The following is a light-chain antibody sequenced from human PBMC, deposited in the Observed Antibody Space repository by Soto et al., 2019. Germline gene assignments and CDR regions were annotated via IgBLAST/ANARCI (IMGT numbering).Light chain of an antibody. V-gene: IGLV1-51*02. CDR3: ETWDSSLSAGRV. CDR1: SSNIGNNY. Sequence: QSVLTQPPSVSAAPGQKVTISCSGSSSNIGNNYVSWYQQLPGTAPKLLIYENNKRPSGIPDRFSGSKSGTSATLGITGLQTGDEADNYCETWDSSLSAGRVFGTGTKVTVL. J-gene: IGLJ1*01. CDR2: ENN.